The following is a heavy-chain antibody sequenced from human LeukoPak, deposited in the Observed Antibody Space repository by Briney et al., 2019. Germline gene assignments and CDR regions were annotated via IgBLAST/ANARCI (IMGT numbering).Heavy chain of an antibody. Sequence: GGSLRLSCAASGFTFSSYAMHWVRQAPGKGLEYVSAISSNGGSTYYANSVKGRFTISRDNSKNTLYPQMGSLRAEDMAVYYCARDLGYSSGWYDYWGQGTLVTVSS. CDR1: GFTFSSYA. J-gene: IGHJ4*02. CDR3: ARDLGYSSGWYDY. V-gene: IGHV3-64*01. CDR2: ISSNGGST. D-gene: IGHD6-19*01.